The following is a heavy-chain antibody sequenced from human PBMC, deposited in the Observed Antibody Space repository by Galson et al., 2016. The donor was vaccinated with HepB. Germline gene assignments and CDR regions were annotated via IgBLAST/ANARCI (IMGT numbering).Heavy chain of an antibody. V-gene: IGHV3-74*01. J-gene: IGHJ4*02. D-gene: IGHD2-2*01. CDR1: GFTFSSYW. CDR2: INIDGSST. Sequence: SLRLSCAASGFTFSSYWMQWVRQAPGKGLVWVSRINIDGSSTTYADSVKGRFTISRDNAKNTLYLQMNGLRAEDTALYYCVKDRPYRCSSSTCYWEFDYWGQGALVTVSA. CDR3: VKDRPYRCSSSTCYWEFDY.